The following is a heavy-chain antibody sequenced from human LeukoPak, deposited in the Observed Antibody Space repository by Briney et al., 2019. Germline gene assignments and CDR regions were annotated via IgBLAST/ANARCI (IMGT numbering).Heavy chain of an antibody. CDR1: GGSISSGDYY. CDR3: ARAPLLWFGELSPYFDY. J-gene: IGHJ4*02. D-gene: IGHD3-10*01. V-gene: IGHV4-30-4*01. CDR2: IYYSGST. Sequence: SETLSLTCTVSGGSISSGDYYWSWIRQPPGKGLEWIGHIYYSGSTYYNPSLKSRVTISVDTSKNQFSLKLSSVTAADTAVYYCARAPLLWFGELSPYFDYWGQGTLVTVSS.